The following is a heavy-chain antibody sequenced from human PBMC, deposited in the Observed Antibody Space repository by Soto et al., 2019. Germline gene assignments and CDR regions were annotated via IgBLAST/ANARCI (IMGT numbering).Heavy chain of an antibody. D-gene: IGHD3-3*01. Sequence: GGSLRLSCAASGFTFSSYGMHWVRQAPGKGLEWVAVIWYDGSNKYYADSVKGRFTISRDNSKNTLYLQMNSLRAEDTAVYYCARDPRYDFWSGLTQVNYPRYPRTLYYFDYWGQGTLVTVSS. CDR2: IWYDGSNK. CDR1: GFTFSSYG. V-gene: IGHV3-33*01. J-gene: IGHJ4*02. CDR3: ARDPRYDFWSGLTQVNYPRYPRTLYYFDY.